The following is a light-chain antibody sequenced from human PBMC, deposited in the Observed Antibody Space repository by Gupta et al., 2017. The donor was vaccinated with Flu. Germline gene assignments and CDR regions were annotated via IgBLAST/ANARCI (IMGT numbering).Light chain of an antibody. CDR3: ATWDNNRRGV. V-gene: IGLV1-51*01. CDR2: DNN. Sequence: QKGTISCAGSNSNIGNNFVSWYQQDPGTAPKLLIYDNNKRPSGIPDRFSGSKSGTSATLGITGLQTGDEADYYCATWDNNRRGVFGGGTKLTVL. CDR1: NSNIGNNF. J-gene: IGLJ3*02.